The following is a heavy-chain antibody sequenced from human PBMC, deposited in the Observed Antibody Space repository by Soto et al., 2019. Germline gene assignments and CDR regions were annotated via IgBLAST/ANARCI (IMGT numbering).Heavy chain of an antibody. CDR3: AKDRSIAVAGYDAFDI. CDR2: ISGSGGST. CDR1: GFTFSSYA. V-gene: IGHV3-23*01. J-gene: IGHJ3*02. Sequence: EVQLLESGGGLVQPGGSLRLSCAASGFTFSSYAMSWVRQAPGKGLEWVSAISGSGGSTYYADSVKGRFTISRDNSKNTLYLQMNSLRAEDTAVYYCAKDRSIAVAGYDAFDIWGQGTMVTVSS. D-gene: IGHD6-19*01.